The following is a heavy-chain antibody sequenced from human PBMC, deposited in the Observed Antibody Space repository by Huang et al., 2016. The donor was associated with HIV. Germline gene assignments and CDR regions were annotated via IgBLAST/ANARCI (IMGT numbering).Heavy chain of an antibody. CDR1: KFTFGAYW. CDR3: ATKTAGMDI. Sequence: VESGGRSVQPGGSIKLSCVGSKFTFGAYWMSWVRQPPGKGLEWVANIKKDESEKYYVDSVKGRFNIYRDNARKVLFLEMDDLRVEDTAIYFCATKTAGMDIWGQGTTVTVSS. CDR2: IKKDESEK. J-gene: IGHJ6*02. D-gene: IGHD1-7*01. V-gene: IGHV3-7*01.